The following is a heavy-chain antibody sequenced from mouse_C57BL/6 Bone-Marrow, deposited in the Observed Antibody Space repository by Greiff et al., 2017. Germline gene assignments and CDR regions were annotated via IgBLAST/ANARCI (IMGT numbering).Heavy chain of an antibody. CDR1: GFTFSSYG. Sequence: EVQLVESGGDLVKPGGSLKLSCAASGFTFSSYGMSWVRQTPDKRLEWVATISSGGSYTYYPDSVKGRFTISRDNAKNTLYLQMSSLKSEDTAMYYCARGGGLLDVVYYFDYWGQGTTLTVSS. CDR3: ARGGGLLDVVYYFDY. D-gene: IGHD2-10*01. V-gene: IGHV5-6*01. J-gene: IGHJ2*01. CDR2: ISSGGSYT.